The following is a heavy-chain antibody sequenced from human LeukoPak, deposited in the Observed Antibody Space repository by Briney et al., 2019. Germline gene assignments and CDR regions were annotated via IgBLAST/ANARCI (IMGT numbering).Heavy chain of an antibody. V-gene: IGHV4-59*01. CDR2: IYYSGST. CDR1: GGSISSYY. CDR3: ARAYCVGDCTVLHIYFDN. J-gene: IGHJ4*02. D-gene: IGHD2-21*02. Sequence: SETLSLTCTVSGGSISSYYWSWIRQPPGKGPEWIGYIYYSGSTNYNPSLKSRVTISVDTSKNQFSLKLSSVTAADTAVYYCARAYCVGDCTVLHIYFDNWGQGALVTVSS.